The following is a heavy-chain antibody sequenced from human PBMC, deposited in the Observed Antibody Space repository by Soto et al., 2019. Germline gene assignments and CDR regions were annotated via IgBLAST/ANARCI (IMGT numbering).Heavy chain of an antibody. J-gene: IGHJ4*02. Sequence: QINLKESGPTLVKPTQTLTVTCSFSGFSLTTAGVGVGWVRQSPGEALEWLALIYWDDDERYSPSLKTRLTITEDTSKNQVVLKMTNMAPVDTATYYCAHSRNLITEDAQVGDFDYWGQGTLVTVSS. CDR3: AHSRNLITEDAQVGDFDY. V-gene: IGHV2-5*02. CDR1: GFSLTTAGVG. CDR2: IYWDDDE. D-gene: IGHD3-10*01.